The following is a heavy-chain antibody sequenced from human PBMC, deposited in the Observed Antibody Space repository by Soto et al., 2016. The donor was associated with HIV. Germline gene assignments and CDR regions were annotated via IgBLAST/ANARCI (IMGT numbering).Heavy chain of an antibody. D-gene: IGHD3-10*01. V-gene: IGHV3-64D*06. J-gene: IGHJ4*02. CDR1: GFNFSSYA. CDR2: ITTTGTTT. CDR3: VKDGSYASGTYFWFYFDQ. Sequence: EVQLVESRGGLVQPGGSLRLSCSASGFNFSSYAMHWVRQAPGKGLEYVSTITTTGTTTYYADSTEGRFTISRDNSKNTLFLQMNSLRPEDTAVYYCVKDGSYASGTYFWFYFDQWGQGTLVTVSS.